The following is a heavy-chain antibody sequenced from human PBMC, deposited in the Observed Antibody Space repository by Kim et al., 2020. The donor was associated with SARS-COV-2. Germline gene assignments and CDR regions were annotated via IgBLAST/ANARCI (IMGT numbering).Heavy chain of an antibody. CDR3: ARDGLLTDGYNYVDY. J-gene: IGHJ4*02. Sequence: GGSLRLSCAASGFTFSSYAMHWVRQAPGKGLEWVAVISYDGSNKYYADSVKGRFTISRDNSKNTLYLQMNSLRAEDTAVYYCARDGLLTDGYNYVDYWGQGTLVTVSS. CDR2: ISYDGSNK. V-gene: IGHV3-30*04. D-gene: IGHD5-12*01. CDR1: GFTFSSYA.